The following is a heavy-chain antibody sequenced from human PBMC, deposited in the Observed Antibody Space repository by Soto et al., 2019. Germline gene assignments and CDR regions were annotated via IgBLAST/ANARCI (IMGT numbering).Heavy chain of an antibody. V-gene: IGHV1-69*02. Sequence: QVQLVQSGAEVKKPGSSVKVSCKASGGTFSSYTISWVRQAPGQGLEWMGRIIPILGIANYAQKFQGRVTITADKSTSTAYMERSSLRSEDPAVYYCARGLHYDSISLDDYWGQGTLVTVSS. CDR3: ARGLHYDSISLDDY. CDR2: IIPILGIA. CDR1: GGTFSSYT. D-gene: IGHD3-22*01. J-gene: IGHJ4*02.